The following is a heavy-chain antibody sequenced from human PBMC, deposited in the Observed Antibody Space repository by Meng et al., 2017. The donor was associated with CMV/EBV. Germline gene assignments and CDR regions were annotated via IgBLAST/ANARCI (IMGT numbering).Heavy chain of an antibody. V-gene: IGHV4-39*07. J-gene: IGHJ5*01. Sequence: SETLSLTCSVPGDSIGTNSYYWGWIRQPPGKGLEWIGSIYYRGSTYYNPSLKSRLTISLDASKNQFSLKLNSVTAADTAVYYCARDPTWSGWYDSWGQGTLVTVSS. CDR3: ARDPTWSGWYDS. CDR1: GDSIGTNSYY. CDR2: IYYRGST. D-gene: IGHD3-3*01.